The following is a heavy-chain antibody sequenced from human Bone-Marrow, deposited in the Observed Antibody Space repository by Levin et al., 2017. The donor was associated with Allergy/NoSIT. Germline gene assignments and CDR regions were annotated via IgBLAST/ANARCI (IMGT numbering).Heavy chain of an antibody. CDR3: AKDPRGYRGYDYFDY. J-gene: IGHJ4*02. V-gene: IGHV3-23*01. CDR1: GFTFSSYA. Sequence: GGSLRLSCAASGFTFSSYAMSWVRQAPGKGLEWVSAISGSGGSTYYADSVKGRFTISRDNSKNTLYLQMNSLRAEDTAVYYCAKDPRGYRGYDYFDYWGQGTLVTVSS. CDR2: ISGSGGST. D-gene: IGHD5-12*01.